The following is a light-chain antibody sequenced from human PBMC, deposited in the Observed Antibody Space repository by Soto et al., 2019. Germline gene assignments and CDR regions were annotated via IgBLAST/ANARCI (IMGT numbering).Light chain of an antibody. V-gene: IGKV1-33*01. CDR3: QQYSHLIT. CDR2: DAS. J-gene: IGKJ5*01. Sequence: DIQMTQSPSSLSASVGDRVTITCQASQDISNYLNWYKQKPGKAPKLLIYDASNLETGVPSRFSGSGSGTDFTFTISSLQPEDIATYYCQQYSHLITFGQGTRLEIK. CDR1: QDISNY.